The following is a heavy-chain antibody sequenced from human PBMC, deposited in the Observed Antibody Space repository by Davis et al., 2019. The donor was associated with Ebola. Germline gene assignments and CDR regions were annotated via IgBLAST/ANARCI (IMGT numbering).Heavy chain of an antibody. V-gene: IGHV3-30*03. CDR2: ISYDGSDK. CDR1: GFTFSHYG. D-gene: IGHD6-6*01. J-gene: IGHJ6*02. CDR3: AREYSSSRRDYYYYYGMDV. Sequence: GGSLRLSCAVSGFTFSHYGMHWVRQAPGKGLEWVSVISYDGSDKYYADSVKGRFTISRDNSKNTLYLQMNSLRAEDTAVYYCAREYSSSRRDYYYYYGMDVWGQGTTVTVSS.